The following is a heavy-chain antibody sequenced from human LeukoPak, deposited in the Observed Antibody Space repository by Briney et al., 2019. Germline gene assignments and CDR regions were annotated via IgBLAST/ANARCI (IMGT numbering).Heavy chain of an antibody. CDR1: GYTFTCDW. Sequence: GESLKISCKASGYTFTCDWIGWVRQMPGKGLELMGIIYPGDSDTKYNAPYQGQVTISADKFISTAYLQWGSLKASDTATYYCARPALYCSSTVCPPYMDVWGKGTTVTVSS. D-gene: IGHD2-2*01. J-gene: IGHJ6*03. CDR3: ARPALYCSSTVCPPYMDV. V-gene: IGHV5-51*01. CDR2: IYPGDSDT.